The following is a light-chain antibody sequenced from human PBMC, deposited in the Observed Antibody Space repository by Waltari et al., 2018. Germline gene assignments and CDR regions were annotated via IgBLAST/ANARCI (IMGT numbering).Light chain of an antibody. CDR1: QTIRGW. CDR3: QQYKISPYL. Sequence: DIRLTQFPPTLSASVGDRVTITCRASQTIRGWLAWYQQKPGKAPILLIYKTSNLQTGVPSRFSGSGYGTDFTLTISSLQPDDSATYYCQQYKISPYLFGQGNKLEL. J-gene: IGKJ2*01. CDR2: KTS. V-gene: IGKV1-5*03.